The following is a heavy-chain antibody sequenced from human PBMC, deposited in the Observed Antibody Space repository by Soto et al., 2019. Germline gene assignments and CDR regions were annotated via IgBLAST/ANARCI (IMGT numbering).Heavy chain of an antibody. CDR3: ATEYYYDSSGYWTLPGLPHY. Sequence: SVKVSCKASGGTFSSYAISWVRQAPGQGLEWMGGIIPIFGTANYAQKFQGRVTITADESTSTAYMELSSLRSEDTAVYYCATEYYYDSSGYWTLPGLPHYWGQGTLVTVSS. D-gene: IGHD3-22*01. CDR2: IIPIFGTA. V-gene: IGHV1-69*13. J-gene: IGHJ4*02. CDR1: GGTFSSYA.